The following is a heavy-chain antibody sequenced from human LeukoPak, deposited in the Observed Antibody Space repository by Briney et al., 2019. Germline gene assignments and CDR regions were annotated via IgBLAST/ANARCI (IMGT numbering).Heavy chain of an antibody. CDR1: GASVSSGSHY. D-gene: IGHD4-23*01. CDR3: AKAVAAVSLDS. J-gene: IGHJ4*02. CDR2: FCCSGST. Sequence: TSETLSLTCTVSGASVSSGSHYWSWIRQAPGKGLEWIGYFCCSGSTNYNPSLKSRVTISVDTSKNQFSLKVTSVTAADTAVYYCAKAVAAVSLDSWGQGTLVTVS. V-gene: IGHV4-61*01.